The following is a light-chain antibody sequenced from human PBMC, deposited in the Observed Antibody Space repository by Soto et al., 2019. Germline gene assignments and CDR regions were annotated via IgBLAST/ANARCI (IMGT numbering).Light chain of an antibody. CDR2: AAS. J-gene: IGKJ5*01. Sequence: DIQMTQSPSSLSASVGDRVTITCRASQGIRNFLAWYQQSPGGAPKLLIYAASTLQDEVPSRFSGSGSGTEFTLTISSLQPEDFATYYCQQLNTFPITFGQGTRLEIK. V-gene: IGKV1-9*01. CDR3: QQLNTFPIT. CDR1: QGIRNF.